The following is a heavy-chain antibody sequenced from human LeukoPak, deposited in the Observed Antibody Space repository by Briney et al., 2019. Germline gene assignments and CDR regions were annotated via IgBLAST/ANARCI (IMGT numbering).Heavy chain of an antibody. CDR1: GFTFNTYS. V-gene: IGHV3-48*04. CDR3: ARGRDLFDS. CDR2: ISGSSATI. Sequence: GGSLRLSCVASGFTFNTYSMNWFRQALGKGLEWISYISGSSATIYYADSVKGRFTISRDNAKNSLYLQMNSLRAEDTAVYYCARGRDLFDSWGQGTLVIVSS. J-gene: IGHJ4*02.